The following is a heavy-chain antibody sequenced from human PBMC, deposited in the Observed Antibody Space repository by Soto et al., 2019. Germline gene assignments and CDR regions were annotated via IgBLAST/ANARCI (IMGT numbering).Heavy chain of an antibody. J-gene: IGHJ4*02. Sequence: SVKVSCKASGGTFSSYAISWVRQAPGQGLEWMGGIIPIFGTANYAQKFQGRVTITADESTSTAYMELSSLRSEDTAVYYCASSTHYYDSSGYYYFDYWGQGTLVTVSS. CDR2: IIPIFGTA. CDR3: ASSTHYYDSSGYYYFDY. CDR1: GGTFSSYA. V-gene: IGHV1-69*13. D-gene: IGHD3-22*01.